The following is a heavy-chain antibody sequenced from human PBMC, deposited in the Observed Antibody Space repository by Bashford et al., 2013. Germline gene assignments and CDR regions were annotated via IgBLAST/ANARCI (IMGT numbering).Heavy chain of an antibody. CDR1: GYTFTSYG. V-gene: IGHV1-18*01. D-gene: IGHD6-13*01. J-gene: IGHJ4*02. CDR2: ISAYNGNT. Sequence: ASVKVSCKASGYTFTSYGISWVRQAPGQGLEWMGWISAYNGNTNYAQKLQGRVTMTTDTSTSTAYMELRSLRSDDTAVYYCARDIIRYSSSWPGWTTWGQGTLVTVSS. CDR3: ARDIIRYSSSWPGWTT.